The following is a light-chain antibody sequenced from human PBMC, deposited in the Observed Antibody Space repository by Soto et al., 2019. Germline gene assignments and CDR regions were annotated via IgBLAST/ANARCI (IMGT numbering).Light chain of an antibody. J-gene: IGLJ1*01. CDR3: QSYDTSLSGGSV. CDR2: GNN. CDR1: SSNIGAGFD. Sequence: QSVLTQSPSVSGAPGQRVSISCTGPSSNIGAGFDVHWSQQLPATAPKLLIYGNNNRPSGVPDRFSGSKSGTSASLAITGLQAEDEADYYCQSYDTSLSGGSVFGTGTKLTVL. V-gene: IGLV1-40*01.